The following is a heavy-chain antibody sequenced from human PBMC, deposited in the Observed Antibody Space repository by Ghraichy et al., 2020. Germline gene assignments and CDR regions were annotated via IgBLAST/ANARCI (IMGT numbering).Heavy chain of an antibody. J-gene: IGHJ3*02. CDR1: GFIFRRQY. Sequence: GGSLRLSCAASGFIFRRQYMTWVRQAPGKGLEWVANVKQDGSEQFYADFVQGRFTIYRDNAKNSVFLLMHALRVEDTAVYYCARGAVIGDVEDAADIWRQGPTVAVCS. D-gene: IGHD3-3*01. CDR2: VKQDGSEQ. CDR3: ARGAVIGDVEDAADI. V-gene: IGHV3-7*03.